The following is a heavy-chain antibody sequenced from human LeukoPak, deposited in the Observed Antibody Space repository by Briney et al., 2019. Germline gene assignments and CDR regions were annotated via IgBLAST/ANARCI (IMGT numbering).Heavy chain of an antibody. CDR3: ARAPEKGNDSGSYFGFDP. D-gene: IGHD1-26*01. CDR1: GGSFSGYY. Sequence: SETLSLTCAVYGGSFSGYYWSWIRQPPGKGLEWIGEINHSGSTNYNPSLKSRVTISVDTSKNQFSLKLSSVTAADTAVYYCARAPEKGNDSGSYFGFDPWCQGTLVTVSS. CDR2: INHSGST. J-gene: IGHJ5*02. V-gene: IGHV4-34*01.